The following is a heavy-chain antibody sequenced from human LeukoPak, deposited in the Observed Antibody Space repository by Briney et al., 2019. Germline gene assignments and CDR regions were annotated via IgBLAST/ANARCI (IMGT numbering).Heavy chain of an antibody. CDR2: IDGTGGIT. D-gene: IGHD3-10*01. V-gene: IGHV3-23*01. Sequence: GGSLRLSCAASGFTFISYAMTWVRQAPGKGLEWVSAIDGTGGITFYADSVKGRFTISRDNSKNTLYLQMNSLRAEDTAVYYCAGNYGPYYFDYWGQGTLVTVSS. CDR1: GFTFISYA. J-gene: IGHJ4*02. CDR3: AGNYGPYYFDY.